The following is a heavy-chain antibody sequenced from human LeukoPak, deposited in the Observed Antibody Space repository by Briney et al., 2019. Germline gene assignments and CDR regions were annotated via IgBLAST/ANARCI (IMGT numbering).Heavy chain of an antibody. CDR1: GFTFSVYS. J-gene: IGHJ4*02. D-gene: IGHD3-22*01. V-gene: IGHV3-21*01. Sequence: GGSLRLSCAASGFTFSVYSMNWVRQAPGKGLEWVSSITSTGSYIYYADSVKGRFTISRDNAKNSLYLQMNSLRAEDTAVYYCARDYSPPHYYDSSGYFDSWGQGTLVTVSS. CDR3: ARDYSPPHYYDSSGYFDS. CDR2: ITSTGSYI.